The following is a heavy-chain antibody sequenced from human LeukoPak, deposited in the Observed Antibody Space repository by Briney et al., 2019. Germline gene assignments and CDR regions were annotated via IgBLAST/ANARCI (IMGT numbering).Heavy chain of an antibody. CDR2: IYYSGST. CDR1: GGSISSYY. CDR3: ARDLGNMIHDAGDI. J-gene: IGHJ3*02. Sequence: SETLSLTCTVSGGSISSYYWSWIRQPPGKGLEWIGYIYYSGSTNYNPSLKSRVTISVDTSKNQFSLKLSSVTAADTAVYYCARDLGNMIHDAGDIWGQGTMVTVSS. D-gene: IGHD3-16*01. V-gene: IGHV4-59*01.